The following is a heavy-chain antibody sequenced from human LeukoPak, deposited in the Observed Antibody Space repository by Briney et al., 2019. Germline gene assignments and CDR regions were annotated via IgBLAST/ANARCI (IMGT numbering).Heavy chain of an antibody. V-gene: IGHV1-18*01. CDR3: ARVIVGATGETYYFDY. CDR2: ISAYNGNT. CDR1: GYTFTSYG. D-gene: IGHD1-26*01. Sequence: VASVKVSCKASGYTFTSYGISWVRQAPGQGLEWMGWISAYNGNTNYAQKLQGRVTMTTDTSTSTAYMELRSLRSDDTAVYYCARVIVGATGETYYFDYWGQGTLVTVSS. J-gene: IGHJ4*02.